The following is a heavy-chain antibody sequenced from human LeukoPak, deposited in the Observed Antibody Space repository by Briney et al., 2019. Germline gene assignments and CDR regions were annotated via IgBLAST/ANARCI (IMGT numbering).Heavy chain of an antibody. CDR1: GGSISSSSYY. V-gene: IGHV4-39*02. Sequence: PSETLSLTCTVSGGSISSSSYYWGWIRQPPGKGLEWIGSIYYSGSTYYNPPLKSRVTISVDTSKNQFSLKLSSVTAADTAVYYCAREHRMTMVRGVYYYYGMDVWGQGTTVTVSS. CDR2: IYYSGST. D-gene: IGHD3-10*01. J-gene: IGHJ6*02. CDR3: AREHRMTMVRGVYYYYGMDV.